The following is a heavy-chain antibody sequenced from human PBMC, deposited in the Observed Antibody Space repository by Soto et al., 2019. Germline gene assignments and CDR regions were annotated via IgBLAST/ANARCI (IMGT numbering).Heavy chain of an antibody. CDR2: IYYSGST. J-gene: IGHJ6*02. V-gene: IGHV4-30-4*01. Sequence: QVQLQESGPGLVKPSQTLSLTCTVSGGSISSGDYYWSWIRQPPGKGLEWIGYIYYSGSTYYNPSLKSRVTISVDTSKNQFSLKLSSVTAADTAVYYCARARGYSYGYYYYGMDVWGQGTTVTVSS. CDR1: GGSISSGDYY. CDR3: ARARGYSYGYYYYGMDV. D-gene: IGHD5-18*01.